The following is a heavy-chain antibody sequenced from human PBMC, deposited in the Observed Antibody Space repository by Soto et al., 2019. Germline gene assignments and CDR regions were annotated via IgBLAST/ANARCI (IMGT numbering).Heavy chain of an antibody. V-gene: IGHV1-18*04. CDR3: ARLVRGFGELLQGPCYYYGMDV. D-gene: IGHD3-10*01. CDR2: ISAYNGNT. Sequence: QVQLVQSGAEVKKPGASVKVSCKASGYTFTSYGISWVRQAPGHGLEWMGWISAYNGNTNYAQKLQGRVTMTTDTSTSTAYMELRSLRSDDKAVYYCARLVRGFGELLQGPCYYYGMDVWGQGTTVTVSS. CDR1: GYTFTSYG. J-gene: IGHJ6*02.